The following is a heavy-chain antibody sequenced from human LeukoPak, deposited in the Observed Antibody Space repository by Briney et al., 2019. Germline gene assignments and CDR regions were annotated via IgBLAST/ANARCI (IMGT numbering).Heavy chain of an antibody. J-gene: IGHJ4*02. Sequence: GGSLRLSCAASGFTFSSYWMHWVRQAPGKGLVWVSRINSDGSSTSYADSVKGRFTISRDNAKNSAFLQMNSLRAEDTAVYYCARVDSAEKRDFDYWGQGTLVTVSS. CDR2: INSDGSST. D-gene: IGHD3-22*01. CDR1: GFTFSSYW. CDR3: ARVDSAEKRDFDY. V-gene: IGHV3-74*01.